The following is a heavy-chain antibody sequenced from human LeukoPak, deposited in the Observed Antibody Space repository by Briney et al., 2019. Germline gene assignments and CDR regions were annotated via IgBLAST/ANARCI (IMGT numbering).Heavy chain of an antibody. V-gene: IGHV3-64D*06. CDR3: VKAPAHYDILTALDY. CDR1: GFTLSSYA. CDR2: SSSKGGSK. D-gene: IGHD3-9*01. J-gene: IGHJ4*02. Sequence: GWSLSHSCSALGFTLSSYAMHWVRQAPGKGLECVSVSSSKGGSKYYADSVKGRFTISRDNSMNTLFLQMSSLRVEDTAVYYCVKAPAHYDILTALDYWGQGTLVTVSS.